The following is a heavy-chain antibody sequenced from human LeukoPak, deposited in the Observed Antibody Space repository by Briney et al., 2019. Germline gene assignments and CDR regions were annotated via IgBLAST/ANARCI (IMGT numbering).Heavy chain of an antibody. CDR2: IYHSGST. J-gene: IGHJ6*02. Sequence: PSETLSLTCAVSGGSISSGGYSWSWIRQPPGTGLEWIGYIYHSGSTYYNPSLKSRVTISVDRSKNQFSLKLSSVTAADTAVYYCARVGFDSSGPLDYYYGMDVWGQGTTVTVSS. CDR1: GGSISSGGYS. V-gene: IGHV4-30-2*01. D-gene: IGHD3-22*01. CDR3: ARVGFDSSGPLDYYYGMDV.